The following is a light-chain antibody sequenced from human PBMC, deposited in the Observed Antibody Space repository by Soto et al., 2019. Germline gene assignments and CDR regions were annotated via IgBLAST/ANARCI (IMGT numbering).Light chain of an antibody. Sequence: QSVLTQPRSASGTPGQRVTISCSGSSSNIGINDVYWYQQLPGTAPKHLIYRNTQRPSGVPDRFSGSKSGNSASLAISGLRSEDEADYDWAAWDDSLSGRVVGGGTKLTVL. CDR2: RNT. CDR3: AAWDDSLSGRV. J-gene: IGLJ3*02. V-gene: IGLV1-47*01. CDR1: SSNIGIND.